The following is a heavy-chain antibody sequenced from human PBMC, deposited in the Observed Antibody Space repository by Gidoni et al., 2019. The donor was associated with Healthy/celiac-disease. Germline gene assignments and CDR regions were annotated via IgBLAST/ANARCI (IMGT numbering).Heavy chain of an antibody. CDR2: ISSSGSTI. D-gene: IGHD5-12*01. CDR1: GFTFSSYE. Sequence: EVQLVESGGGLVQPGGSLRLSCAASGFTFSSYEMNWVRQAPGKGLEWVSYISSSGSTIYYADSVKGRFTISRDNAKNSLYLQMNSLRAEDTAVYYCAREVREWLTYYYYGMDVWGQGTTVTVSS. V-gene: IGHV3-48*03. J-gene: IGHJ6*02. CDR3: AREVREWLTYYYYGMDV.